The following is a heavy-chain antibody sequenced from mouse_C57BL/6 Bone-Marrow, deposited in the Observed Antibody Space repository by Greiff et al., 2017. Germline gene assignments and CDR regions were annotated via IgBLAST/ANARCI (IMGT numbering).Heavy chain of an antibody. CDR1: GFTFSDYG. CDR3: SRGGTGGVFFDY. D-gene: IGHD3-3*01. J-gene: IGHJ2*01. V-gene: IGHV5-17*01. Sequence: EVKLVESGGGLVKPGGSLKLSCAASGFTFSDYGMHWVRQAPEKGLEWVAYISSGSSTIYYADTVTGRFTISRDKATNTLCLLMTSLRSEDTAMFYCSRGGTGGVFFDYWGQGTTLTVSS. CDR2: ISSGSSTI.